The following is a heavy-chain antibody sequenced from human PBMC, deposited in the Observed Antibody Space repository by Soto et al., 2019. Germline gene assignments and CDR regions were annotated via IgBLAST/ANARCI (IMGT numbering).Heavy chain of an antibody. V-gene: IGHV1-2*04. D-gene: IGHD3-10*01. Sequence: QVQLVQCGAEVKKPGASVKVSCKASGYTFTGYYIHWVRQAPGQGLEWMGWINPNRGGTNYAQKFQGWLTMTRDTSINTVFMELSSLTSDDTAVYYCARGFYGSDYYGMDVWGQGTTVSVSS. CDR1: GYTFTGYY. J-gene: IGHJ6*02. CDR2: INPNRGGT. CDR3: ARGFYGSDYYGMDV.